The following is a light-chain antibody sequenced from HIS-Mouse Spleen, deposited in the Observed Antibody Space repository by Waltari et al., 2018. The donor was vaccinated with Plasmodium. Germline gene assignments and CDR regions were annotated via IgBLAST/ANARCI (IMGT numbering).Light chain of an antibody. CDR1: SSDVGGYNY. V-gene: IGLV2-8*01. Sequence: QSALTQPPSASGSPGQSVTISCTGTSSDVGGYNYVYWYQQHPGKAPKLIIYEVSKRPSGFPARFSGSKTGNTASLTVSGLQAEDEADYYCSSYAGSNNLVFGGGTKLTVL. CDR2: EVS. J-gene: IGLJ2*01. CDR3: SSYAGSNNLV.